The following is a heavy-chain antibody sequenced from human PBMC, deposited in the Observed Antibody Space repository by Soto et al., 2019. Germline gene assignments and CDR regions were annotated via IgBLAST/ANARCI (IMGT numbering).Heavy chain of an antibody. CDR3: ARGRDWLIPYYFDY. V-gene: IGHV4-59*01. J-gene: IGHJ4*02. D-gene: IGHD3-9*01. CDR2: IYYNGNT. CDR1: GGSMSTYY. Sequence: SETLSLTCTASGGSMSTYYWGWIRQSPGKGLEWIGYIYYNGNTNYNPSLKSRVTISVDTSKNQFSLKVTSVTAADTAVYFCARGRDWLIPYYFDYWGQGTLVTVSS.